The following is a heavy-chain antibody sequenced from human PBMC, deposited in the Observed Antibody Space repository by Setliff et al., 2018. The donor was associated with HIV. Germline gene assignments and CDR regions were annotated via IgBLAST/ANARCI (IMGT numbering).Heavy chain of an antibody. CDR2: ISSRGST. CDR3: ARLEKLDDISYFDY. Sequence: SETLSLTCTVSGGSISRYYWNWIRQHPGKGLEWIGYISSRGSTYYNPSLKSRITMSVDTSQNQVSLKLSSVTAADTAVYFCARLEKLDDISYFDYWGQGTLVTVSS. V-gene: IGHV4-59*06. CDR1: GGSISRYY. J-gene: IGHJ4*02. D-gene: IGHD3-3*02.